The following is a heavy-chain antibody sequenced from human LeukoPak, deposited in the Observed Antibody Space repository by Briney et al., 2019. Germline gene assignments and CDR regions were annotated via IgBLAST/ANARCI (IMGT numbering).Heavy chain of an antibody. CDR1: GFTFSDYY. J-gene: IGHJ4*02. V-gene: IGHV3-11*01. D-gene: IGHD7-27*01. Sequence: GGSLRLSCAPSGFTFSDYYIYWIRQAPGKGLEWISYISATSHVISYADSVKGRFTISRDNAKNSLYLQMNSLTAEDTAVYYCARVTGGIPDYWGQGTLVTVSS. CDR3: ARVTGGIPDY. CDR2: ISATSHVI.